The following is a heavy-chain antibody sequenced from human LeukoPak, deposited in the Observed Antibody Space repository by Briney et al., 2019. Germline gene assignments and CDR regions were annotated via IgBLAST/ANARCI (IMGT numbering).Heavy chain of an antibody. Sequence: GGSLRLSCAASGFTFSSYAMHWVRQAPGKGLEWVAVISYDGSNKYYADSVKGRFTISRDNSKNTLYLQMNSLRAEDTAVYYCARVPYSSSWPHFDYWGQGTLVTVSS. V-gene: IGHV3-30-3*01. CDR3: ARVPYSSSWPHFDY. J-gene: IGHJ4*02. CDR2: ISYDGSNK. D-gene: IGHD6-13*01. CDR1: GFTFSSYA.